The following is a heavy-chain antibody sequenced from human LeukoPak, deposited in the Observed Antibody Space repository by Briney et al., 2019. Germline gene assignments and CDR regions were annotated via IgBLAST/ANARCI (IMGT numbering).Heavy chain of an antibody. Sequence: PGGSLRLSCAASGFTFSSYGMHWVRQAPGKGLEWVSYIRSSSSTIYYADSVKGRFTISRDNAKNSLYLQMNSLRDEDTAVYYCARDGIQLWTGAFDYWGQGTLVTVSS. J-gene: IGHJ4*02. V-gene: IGHV3-48*02. CDR1: GFTFSSYG. CDR2: IRSSSSTI. D-gene: IGHD5-18*01. CDR3: ARDGIQLWTGAFDY.